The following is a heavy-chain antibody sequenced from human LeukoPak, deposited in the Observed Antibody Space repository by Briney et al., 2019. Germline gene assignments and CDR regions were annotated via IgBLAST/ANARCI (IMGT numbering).Heavy chain of an antibody. D-gene: IGHD5-18*01. J-gene: IGHJ6*04. CDR2: IYYSGTT. V-gene: IGHV4-39*02. Sequence: PSETLSLTCTVSGGSISSSNYYWGWIRQPPGKGLEGIGTIYYSGTTLYNPSLKSRLTISVDTSKNQFSLKLSSVTAADTAVDYCAIEIRGASYGGDVWGKGSTVTVSS. CDR1: GGSISSSNYY. CDR3: AIEIRGASYGGDV.